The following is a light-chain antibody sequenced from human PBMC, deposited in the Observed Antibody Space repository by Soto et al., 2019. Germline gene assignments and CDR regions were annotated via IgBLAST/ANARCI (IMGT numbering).Light chain of an antibody. V-gene: IGLV1-40*01. J-gene: IGLJ2*01. Sequence: QSVLTQPPSVSGAPGQRVTISCTGSSSNIGAGYDVHWYQQLPGTAPKLLIYVNSNRPSGVPDRFSGSKSGTSASLAITGLQAEDEADYYCQSYDSRVRGAVFGGGTERTVL. CDR2: VNS. CDR1: SSNIGAGYD. CDR3: QSYDSRVRGAV.